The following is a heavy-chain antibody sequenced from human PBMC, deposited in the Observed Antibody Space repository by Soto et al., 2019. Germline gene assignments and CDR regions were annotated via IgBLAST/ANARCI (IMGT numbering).Heavy chain of an antibody. CDR3: ATGGIYCSSTGCLYSYLAL. D-gene: IGHD2-2*01. CDR2: IHHSGTN. J-gene: IGHJ2*01. CDR1: SGSISTNNW. V-gene: IGHV4-4*02. Sequence: QVQLQESGPGLVKPSGTLSLTCAVSSGSISTNNWWRWVRQPPGKGLEWIGEIHHSGTNNYNPSPKSRVTMSEAKSKHKSCLRLKPLTAADTAVYYCATGGIYCSSTGCLYSYLALWGRGPLVSVS.